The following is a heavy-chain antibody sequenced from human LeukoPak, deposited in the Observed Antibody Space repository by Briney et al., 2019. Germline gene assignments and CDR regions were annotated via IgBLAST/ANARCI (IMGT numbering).Heavy chain of an antibody. Sequence: ASVKVSCKASGYTFTGYYMHWVRQAPGQGLEWMGWINPNSGGTNYAQKFQGRVTMTRDTSISTAYMELSRLRSDDTAVYYCARDLEGTGAFDYWGQGTLVTVSS. CDR3: ARDLEGTGAFDY. J-gene: IGHJ4*02. CDR2: INPNSGGT. CDR1: GYTFTGYY. V-gene: IGHV1-2*02. D-gene: IGHD1-1*01.